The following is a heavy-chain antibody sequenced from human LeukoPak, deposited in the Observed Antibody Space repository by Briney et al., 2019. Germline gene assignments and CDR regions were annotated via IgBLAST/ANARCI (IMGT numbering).Heavy chain of an antibody. CDR2: IYTSGST. Sequence: SETLSLTCTASGVSISSYYCSWLRQPAGKGLEWIGRIYTSGSTNYNPSLRSRVTMSVDTSKNQFSLKLSSVTAADTAVYYCARENSGYNRSFDYWGQGTLVTVSS. CDR3: ARENSGYNRSFDY. D-gene: IGHD5-12*01. V-gene: IGHV4-4*07. J-gene: IGHJ4*02. CDR1: GVSISSYY.